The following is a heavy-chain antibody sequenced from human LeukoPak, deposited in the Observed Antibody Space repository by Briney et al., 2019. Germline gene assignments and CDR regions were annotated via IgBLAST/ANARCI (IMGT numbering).Heavy chain of an antibody. Sequence: GGSLRLSCAASGFTFSSYWMSWVRQAPGKGLEWVANIKEDGSEKHFVDSVKGRFTISRDNAKNSLYLQMNSLRAEDTAVYYCARGSGRHILDYWGQGTLVTVSS. J-gene: IGHJ4*02. CDR3: ARGSGRHILDY. D-gene: IGHD1-26*01. CDR2: IKEDGSEK. V-gene: IGHV3-7*01. CDR1: GFTFSSYW.